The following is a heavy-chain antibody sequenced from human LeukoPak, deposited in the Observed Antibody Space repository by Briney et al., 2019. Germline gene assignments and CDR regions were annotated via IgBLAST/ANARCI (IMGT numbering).Heavy chain of an antibody. CDR3: AKDLSSGSRRAY. CDR1: GFTFSSYA. D-gene: IGHD6-19*01. CDR2: IGGSGGST. V-gene: IGHV3-23*01. Sequence: GGSLRLSCAASGFTFSSYAMSWVRQAPGKGLEWVSAIGGSGGSTYYADSVKGRFTISRDNSKNTLYLQMNSLRAEDTGVYYCAKDLSSGSRRAYWGQGTLVTVSS. J-gene: IGHJ4*02.